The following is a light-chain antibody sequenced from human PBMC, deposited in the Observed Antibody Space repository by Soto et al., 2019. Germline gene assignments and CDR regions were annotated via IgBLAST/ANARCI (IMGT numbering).Light chain of an antibody. J-gene: IGKJ4*01. Sequence: IQLTQSPSSLSASVGDKVTISCRASQAINSALAWCQQRPGKAPMVLIYDASILESGVPSRFSDSGSGTDFTLTISSLQPEDFATYYCQQFNSYPLTFCGGTKVEIE. CDR1: QAINSA. CDR3: QQFNSYPLT. CDR2: DAS. V-gene: IGKV1-13*02.